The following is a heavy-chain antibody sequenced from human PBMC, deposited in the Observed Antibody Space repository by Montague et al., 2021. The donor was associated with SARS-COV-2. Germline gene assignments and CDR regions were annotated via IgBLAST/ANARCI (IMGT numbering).Heavy chain of an antibody. CDR1: GGSFSGYY. CDR2: IHHTGST. J-gene: IGHJ6*02. Sequence: SETLSLTCAVYGGSFSGYYWSWIRQPPGKGLEWIGQIHHTGSTIYKPSLKSRVTISEDTSKNQFSLKMTSVTAADTAVYYCARGGHHRRFGLDVWGQGTTVTVSS. V-gene: IGHV4-34*01. CDR3: ARGGHHRRFGLDV. D-gene: IGHD3-16*01.